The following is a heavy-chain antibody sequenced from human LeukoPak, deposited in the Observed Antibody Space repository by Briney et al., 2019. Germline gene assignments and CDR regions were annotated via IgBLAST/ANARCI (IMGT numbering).Heavy chain of an antibody. CDR1: GFTFSSYG. J-gene: IGHJ5*02. Sequence: QPGGSLRLSCAASGFTFSSYGMHWVRQAPGKGLEWVAVISYDGSNKYYADSVKGRFTISRDNSKNTLYLQMNSLRAEDTAVYYCAKDWDLWGQGTLVTVSS. V-gene: IGHV3-30*18. CDR3: AKDWDL. CDR2: ISYDGSNK.